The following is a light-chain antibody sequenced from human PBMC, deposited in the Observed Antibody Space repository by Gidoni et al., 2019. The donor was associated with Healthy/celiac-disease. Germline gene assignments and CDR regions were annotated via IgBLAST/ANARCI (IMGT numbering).Light chain of an antibody. Sequence: QSALTQPASVSGSPGQSITISCTGTSSDVGGYNYVSWYQPHPGKAPKLIIYEVSTRPSGVSNRFSGSKSGNTASLTISGLQAEDEADYYCSSYTSSSTVVFGGGTKLTVL. CDR3: SSYTSSSTVV. V-gene: IGLV2-14*01. CDR2: EVS. J-gene: IGLJ2*01. CDR1: SSDVGGYNY.